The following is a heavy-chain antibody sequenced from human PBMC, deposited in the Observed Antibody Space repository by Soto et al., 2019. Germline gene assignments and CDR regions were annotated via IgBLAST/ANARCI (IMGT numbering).Heavy chain of an antibody. CDR3: ARDRGWGVVSPPHAS. V-gene: IGHV3-23*01. CDR2: IRATGGQT. Sequence: EVQLLESGGGVVQPGGSLRLSCAASGFTFRNFVMSWVRQAPGKGLEWVSAIRATGGQTFYADSVKGRFTISRDNSKNLLYLQIGGLRAKDTALYFWARDRGWGVVSPPHASWGQGTLVTVSS. J-gene: IGHJ5*02. D-gene: IGHD2-21*01. CDR1: GFTFRNFV.